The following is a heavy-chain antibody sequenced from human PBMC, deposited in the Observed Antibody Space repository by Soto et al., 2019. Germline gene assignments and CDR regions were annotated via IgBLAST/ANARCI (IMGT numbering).Heavy chain of an antibody. CDR2: ISGSGSHR. D-gene: IGHD2-15*01. J-gene: IGHJ4*02. V-gene: IGHV3-48*03. Sequence: PGGSLRLSCVASGITLSSYEMNWVRQAPGKGLEWVSYISGSGSHRYYADSVRGRFAISRDNTKNSLYLQMNSLRAEDTAVYYCASVTTGYCSGGSCPDYWGQGTLVTVSS. CDR3: ASVTTGYCSGGSCPDY. CDR1: GITLSSYE.